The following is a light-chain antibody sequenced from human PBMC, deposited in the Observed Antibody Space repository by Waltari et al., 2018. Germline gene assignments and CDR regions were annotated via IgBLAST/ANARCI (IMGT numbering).Light chain of an antibody. CDR1: SPNIGAGSD. Sequence: QSGLTQPPSVSGAPGQRVTISCPGSSPNIGAGSDVPRYQVLPGTAPKLLIYGNNNRPSGVADRFSGSKSGTSASLAITGLQAEDEADYYCQSYDSSLRGSLFGGGTKLTVL. CDR3: QSYDSSLRGSL. V-gene: IGLV1-40*01. J-gene: IGLJ2*01. CDR2: GNN.